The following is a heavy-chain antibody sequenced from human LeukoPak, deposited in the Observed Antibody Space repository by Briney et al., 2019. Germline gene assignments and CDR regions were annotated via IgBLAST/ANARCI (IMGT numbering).Heavy chain of an antibody. Sequence: SETLSLTCSVSGVSITSNYWSWIRQPPGKGLEWLGYTHHSGATSYNPSLKSRSTVSLDTSNNQFSLKLSSVTAADTAVYYCARSSGHSYGDFDYWGQGNLVTVSS. CDR3: ARSSGHSYGDFDY. J-gene: IGHJ4*02. CDR1: GVSITSNY. D-gene: IGHD5-18*01. CDR2: THHSGAT. V-gene: IGHV4-59*01.